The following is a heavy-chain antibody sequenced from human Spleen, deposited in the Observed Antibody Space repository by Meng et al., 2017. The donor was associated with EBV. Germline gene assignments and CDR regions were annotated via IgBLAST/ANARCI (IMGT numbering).Heavy chain of an antibody. J-gene: IGHJ4*01. D-gene: IGHD6-19*01. V-gene: IGHV4-34*01. CDR3: ATWNNNGWYYGY. CDR2: INLGGNT. CDR1: GGSPSGSD. Sequence: QGQLQEVGAGLLNALGSLSLPCPVYGGSPSGSDWSWTRQPPGKGPEWIGEINLGGNTNYNPSLRSRVSISVDTSKNHFSLKVDSVTAADTAVYYCATWNNNGWYYGYWGQGTLVTVSS.